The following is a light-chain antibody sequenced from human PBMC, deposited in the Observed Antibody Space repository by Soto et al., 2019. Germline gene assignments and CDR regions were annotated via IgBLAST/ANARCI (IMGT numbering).Light chain of an antibody. V-gene: IGLV2-8*01. CDR2: EVT. CDR3: SSYVGSNNYV. Sequence: QSVLTQPPSASGSPGQSVTISCIGTSSDVGRYNYVSWYQHHPGKAPKLIIYEVTKRPSGVPDRFSGSKSAKTASLTVSGLPADDEADYYCSSYVGSNNYVFGTGAKLTVL. J-gene: IGLJ1*01. CDR1: SSDVGRYNY.